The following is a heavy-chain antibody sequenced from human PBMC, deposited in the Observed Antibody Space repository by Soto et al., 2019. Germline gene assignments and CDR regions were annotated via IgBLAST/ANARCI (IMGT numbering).Heavy chain of an antibody. V-gene: IGHV3-13*01. CDR1: GFTFSIYD. J-gene: IGHJ4*02. CDR2: IRTGRDT. D-gene: IGHD5-12*01. CDR3: AREDTAYGMSHLDY. Sequence: GGALRLSFAASGFTFSIYDFHWVLQPPGEGLEWVSAIRTGRDTYHQLSVKGRLTISRENPEKSVHLQMNSLRAEETAVYYCAREDTAYGMSHLDYWGQGILVTVSS.